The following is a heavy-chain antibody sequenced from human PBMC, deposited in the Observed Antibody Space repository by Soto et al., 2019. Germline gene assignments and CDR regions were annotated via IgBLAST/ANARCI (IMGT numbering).Heavy chain of an antibody. Sequence: ASVKVSCKASGGTFSSYAISWVRQAPGQGLEWMGGIIPIFGTANYAQKFQGRVTITADESTSTAYMELSSLRSEDTAVYYCARDREYYYGSSGYRAFEIWGQGTMVTVSS. CDR2: IIPIFGTA. D-gene: IGHD3-22*01. J-gene: IGHJ3*02. V-gene: IGHV1-69*13. CDR1: GGTFSSYA. CDR3: ARDREYYYGSSGYRAFEI.